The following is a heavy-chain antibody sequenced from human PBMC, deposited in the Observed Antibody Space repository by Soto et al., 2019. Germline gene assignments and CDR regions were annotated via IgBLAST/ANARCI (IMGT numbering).Heavy chain of an antibody. CDR1: GFNFSSYA. CDR3: AKVRSGYWFVPLFDY. Sequence: PGGSLRLSCASSGFNFSSYAMSWVRQATGKGLEWVSAISGSGGSTYYADSVKGRFTISRDNSKNTLYLQMNSLRAEDTAVYYCAKVRSGYWFVPLFDYWGQGTLVTVSS. D-gene: IGHD3-3*01. V-gene: IGHV3-23*01. J-gene: IGHJ4*02. CDR2: ISGSGGST.